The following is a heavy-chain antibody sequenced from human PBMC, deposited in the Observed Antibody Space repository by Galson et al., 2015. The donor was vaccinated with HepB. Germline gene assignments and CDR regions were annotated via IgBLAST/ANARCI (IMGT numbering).Heavy chain of an antibody. CDR3: AKDRRAYSSGYYYDYYYYFGMDV. CDR1: GFTFSNHA. Sequence: SLRLSCSASGFTFSNHAMPWVRQAPGKGLEWVSGISGSGNSTYYGVSVNGRFTISRDNSKNTLYLQMNSMTAADTAVYYCAKDRRAYSSGYYYDYYYYFGMDVWGQGTTVTVS. J-gene: IGHJ6*02. V-gene: IGHV3-23*01. CDR2: ISGSGNST. D-gene: IGHD3-22*01.